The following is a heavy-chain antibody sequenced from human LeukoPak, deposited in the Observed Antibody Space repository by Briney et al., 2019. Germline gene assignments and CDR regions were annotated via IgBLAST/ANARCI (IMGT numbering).Heavy chain of an antibody. V-gene: IGHV1-69*04. CDR2: IIPILGIA. J-gene: IGHJ4*02. Sequence: SVKVSCEASGGTFSSYAISWVRQAPGQGLEWMGRIIPILGIANYAQKFQGRVTITADKSTSTAYMELSSLRSEDTAVYYCAMGYYDSSGYYSFDYWGQGTLVTVSS. CDR3: AMGYYDSSGYYSFDY. D-gene: IGHD3-22*01. CDR1: GGTFSSYA.